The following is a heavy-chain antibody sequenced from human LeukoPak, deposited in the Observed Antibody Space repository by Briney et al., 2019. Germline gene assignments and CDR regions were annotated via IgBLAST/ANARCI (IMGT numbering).Heavy chain of an antibody. Sequence: GGSLRLSCAASGFTVSNNRLSWVRQAPGMGLEWVSTIYSDGNTYYPDSVKGRFTISRDGSKNTLYLQLNSLRSEDTAVYYCARDRGGCSSGLCAPDAFDIWGQGTMVTVSS. CDR3: ARDRGGCSSGLCAPDAFDI. J-gene: IGHJ3*02. V-gene: IGHV3-53*05. D-gene: IGHD3-22*01. CDR1: GFTVSNNR. CDR2: IYSDGNT.